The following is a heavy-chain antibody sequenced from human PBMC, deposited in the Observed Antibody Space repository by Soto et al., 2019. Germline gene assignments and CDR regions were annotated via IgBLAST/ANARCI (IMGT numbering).Heavy chain of an antibody. J-gene: IGHJ6*02. D-gene: IGHD6-19*01. V-gene: IGHV3-21*01. CDR1: RSAFSSYS. CDR3: ATLQRSGPRWGMDV. CDR2: ISVSSSYI. Sequence: GGSLRLSCVATRSAFSSYSISWVRQAPGKGLEWVSSISVSSSYIYYSASVKGRFTISRDNNATSVYLQMKNLRVDDTAVYHCATLQRSGPRWGMDVWGQGTTVTVSS.